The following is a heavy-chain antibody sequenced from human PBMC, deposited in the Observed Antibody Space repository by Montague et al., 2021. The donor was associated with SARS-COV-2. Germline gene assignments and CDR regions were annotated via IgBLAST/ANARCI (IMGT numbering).Heavy chain of an antibody. V-gene: IGHV3-30*04. J-gene: IGHJ3*02. D-gene: IGHD2-2*01. CDR1: GFTFSSYA. CDR3: ASEDIVVVMGAFDI. Sequence: SLRLSCAASGFTFSSYAMHWVRQAPGKGLEWVAVISYDGSNKYHADSVKGRFTISGDNSKNTLYLQMNSLRAEDTAVYYCASEDIVVVMGAFDIWGQGTMVTVSS. CDR2: ISYDGSNK.